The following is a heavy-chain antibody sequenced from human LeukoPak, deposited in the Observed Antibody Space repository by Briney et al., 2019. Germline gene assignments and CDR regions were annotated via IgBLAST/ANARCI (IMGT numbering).Heavy chain of an antibody. J-gene: IGHJ4*02. CDR1: GFAFSTYW. CDR3: VRGGVTGGRFDF. D-gene: IGHD7-27*01. V-gene: IGHV3-7*01. CDR2: IKSDGREK. Sequence: PGGSLRLSCAVSGFAFSTYWMSWARQAPGKGLEWVAKIKSDGREKYYVDSVKGRFTVSRDNAENSLYLQMNSLRVEDTAVYYCVRGGVTGGRFDFWGQGTLVTVSS.